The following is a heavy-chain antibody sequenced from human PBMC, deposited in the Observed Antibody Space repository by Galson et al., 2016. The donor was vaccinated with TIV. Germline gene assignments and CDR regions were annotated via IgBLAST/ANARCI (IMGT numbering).Heavy chain of an antibody. CDR2: IDWDDDK. Sequence: PALVKPTQTLTLTCSFSGFSLSTTGVRVNWIRQPPGKTLEWLARIDWDDDKFYSTFLKTRLTISKDTSKNQVVLTMTNMDPVDTATYVCVRADSSGYYYYFDYWGQGTLVTVSS. J-gene: IGHJ4*02. V-gene: IGHV2-70*04. CDR3: VRADSSGYYYYFDY. D-gene: IGHD3-22*01. CDR1: GFSLSTTGVR.